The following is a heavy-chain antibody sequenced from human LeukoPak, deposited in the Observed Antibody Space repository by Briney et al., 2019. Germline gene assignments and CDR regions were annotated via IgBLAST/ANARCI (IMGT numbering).Heavy chain of an antibody. CDR1: GGSISSYY. J-gene: IGHJ5*02. V-gene: IGHV4-4*07. Sequence: SETLSLTCTVSGGSISSYYWSWIRQPAGKGLEWIGRIYTSGSTNYNPSLKSRVTMSVDTSKNQFSLKLSSVTAADTAVYYCARDPPIDDDSNWFDPWGQGTLVTVSS. CDR2: IYTSGST. D-gene: IGHD3-3*01. CDR3: ARDPPIDDDSNWFDP.